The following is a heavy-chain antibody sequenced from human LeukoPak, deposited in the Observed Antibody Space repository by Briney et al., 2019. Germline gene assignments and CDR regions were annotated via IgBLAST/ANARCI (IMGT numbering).Heavy chain of an antibody. V-gene: IGHV4-4*07. CDR1: GGPFNNFY. Sequence: SETLSLTCTVSGGPFNNFYWSWLRQSAGKGLEWIGRIYTTGSTNYNPSLKSRVTMSVDTSKNQFSLRLSSVTAADTAVYYCARGYSSGWYYVDAWGTGTTVTVSS. CDR3: ARGYSSGWYYVDA. D-gene: IGHD6-19*01. J-gene: IGHJ6*03. CDR2: IYTTGST.